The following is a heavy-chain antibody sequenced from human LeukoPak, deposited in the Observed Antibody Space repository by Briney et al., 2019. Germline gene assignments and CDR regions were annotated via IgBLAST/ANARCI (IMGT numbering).Heavy chain of an antibody. CDR1: GYTFTGYY. V-gene: IGHV1-2*02. CDR3: ARIYDSSGYSRGY. D-gene: IGHD3-22*01. J-gene: IGHJ4*02. CDR2: INPNSGGT. Sequence: ASVKVSCKASGYTFTGYYMHWVRQAPGQGLEWMGWINPNSGGTNYAQKLQGRVAMTTDTSTSTAYMELRRLRSDDTAVYYCARIYDSSGYSRGYWGQGTLVTVSS.